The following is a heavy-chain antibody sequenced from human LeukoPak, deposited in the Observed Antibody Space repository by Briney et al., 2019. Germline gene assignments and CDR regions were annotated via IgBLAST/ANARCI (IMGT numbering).Heavy chain of an antibody. V-gene: IGHV4-59*01. CDR3: AREAADTLYYDFWSGYYHAFDI. CDR2: IYYSGST. J-gene: IGHJ3*02. CDR1: GGSISSYY. D-gene: IGHD3-3*01. Sequence: SETLSITCTVSGGSISSYYWSWIRQPPGKGLEWIGYIYYSGSTNYNPSLKSRVTISVDTSKNQFSLKLSSVTAADTAVYYCAREAADTLYYDFWSGYYHAFDIWGQGTMVTVSS.